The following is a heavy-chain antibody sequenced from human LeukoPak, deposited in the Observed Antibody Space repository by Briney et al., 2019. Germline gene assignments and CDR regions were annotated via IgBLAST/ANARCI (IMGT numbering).Heavy chain of an antibody. D-gene: IGHD3-3*01. Sequence: GRSLRLSCAASGFTFSSYGMHWVRQAPGKGLEWVSSISGSSKHVYYADLVKGRFTISRDSARNSLYLQMDSLRAEDTAVYYCARPDYDFWTGSLGGHYMDVWGKGTTVTVSS. J-gene: IGHJ6*03. CDR1: GFTFSSYG. CDR3: ARPDYDFWTGSLGGHYMDV. V-gene: IGHV3-21*01. CDR2: ISGSSKHV.